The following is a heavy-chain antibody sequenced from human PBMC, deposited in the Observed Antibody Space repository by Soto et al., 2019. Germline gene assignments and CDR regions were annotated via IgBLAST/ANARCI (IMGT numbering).Heavy chain of an antibody. D-gene: IGHD6-19*01. CDR2: INHDGSDK. Sequence: PXGSLKLSCVTSGVTFNNYWMSWVRQTPGQGLECVARINHDGSDKNYVDSVKGRFTISRDNAKNSLFLQMNSLRADDTAVYYCTTLSWDASDWHWGLGDLVTVSS. J-gene: IGHJ4*02. V-gene: IGHV3-7*03. CDR3: TTLSWDASDWH. CDR1: GVTFNNYW.